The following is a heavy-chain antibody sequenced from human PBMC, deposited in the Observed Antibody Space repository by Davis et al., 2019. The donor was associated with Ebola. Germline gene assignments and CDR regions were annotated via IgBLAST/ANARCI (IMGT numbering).Heavy chain of an antibody. CDR2: IRDRDHSYAT. V-gene: IGHV3-73*01. CDR3: TDGAIV. Sequence: GESLKIPCAAPGFIFSASAIHWVRQASGKGLEWVGRIRDRDHSYATAYSSSVEGRFTVSRDDSENTAYLQMNSLKTEDSATYYCTDGAIVWGQGILVIVSS. D-gene: IGHD2-15*01. J-gene: IGHJ4*02. CDR1: GFIFSASA.